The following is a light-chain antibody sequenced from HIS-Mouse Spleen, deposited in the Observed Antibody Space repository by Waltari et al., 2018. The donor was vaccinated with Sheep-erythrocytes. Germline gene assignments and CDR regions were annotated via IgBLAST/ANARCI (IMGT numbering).Light chain of an antibody. CDR1: SLRSYY. Sequence: SSELTQDPAVSVALGQTVRITCQGASLRSYYASWYQQKPGQAPVLVIYGKNNRPSGIPDRFSGSSSGNTASLTITGAQAEDEADYYCCSYAGSYNHVFATGTKVTVL. CDR2: GKN. J-gene: IGLJ1*01. CDR3: CSYAGSYNHV. V-gene: IGLV3-19*01.